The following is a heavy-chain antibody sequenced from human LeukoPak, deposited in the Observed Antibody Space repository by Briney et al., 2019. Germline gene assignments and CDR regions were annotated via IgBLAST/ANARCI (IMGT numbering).Heavy chain of an antibody. CDR3: ARSGGGLWFDP. V-gene: IGHV3-7*01. Sequence: PGGSLRLSCAASGFTFNSYWMSWVRQAPGKGLEWVANINQDGSEKYYVDSVKGRFTISRDNVKNSLYLQMNSLRAEDTAVYYCARSGGGLWFDPWGQGTLVTVSS. J-gene: IGHJ5*02. D-gene: IGHD3-10*01. CDR1: GFTFNSYW. CDR2: INQDGSEK.